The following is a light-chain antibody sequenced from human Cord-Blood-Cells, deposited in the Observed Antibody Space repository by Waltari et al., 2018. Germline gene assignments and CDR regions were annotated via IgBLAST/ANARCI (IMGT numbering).Light chain of an antibody. Sequence: QSALTQPASVSGSPGQSLTIPCTGTSSDVGCYHLVSWYQQHPGKAPKLMIYEGSKRPSGVSNRFSGSKSGNTASLTISGLQAEDEADYYCCSYAGSRVFGGGTKLTVL. J-gene: IGLJ3*02. CDR3: CSYAGSRV. CDR1: SSDVGCYHL. V-gene: IGLV2-23*01. CDR2: EGS.